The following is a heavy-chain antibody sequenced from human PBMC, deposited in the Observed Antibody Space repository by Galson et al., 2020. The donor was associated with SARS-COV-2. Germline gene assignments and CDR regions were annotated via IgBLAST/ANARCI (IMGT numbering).Heavy chain of an antibody. CDR3: ARQSTSATYFHC. CDR1: GGAMSSYH. CDR2: IQYRGNT. J-gene: IGHJ4*02. Sequence: ASETLYLTCTVPGGAMSSYHWSWIRQPPGKGLEWIGYIQYRGNTTYNPSLKSRVNITVETPKNQFSLRLSSVIAADPAVYYCARQSTSATYFHCWGQGTLVTVSS. D-gene: IGHD2-15*01. V-gene: IGHV4-59*01.